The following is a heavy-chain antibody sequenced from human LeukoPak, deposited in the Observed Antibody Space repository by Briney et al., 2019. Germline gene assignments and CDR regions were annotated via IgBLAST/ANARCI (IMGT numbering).Heavy chain of an antibody. J-gene: IGHJ4*02. D-gene: IGHD3-10*01. V-gene: IGHV1-46*01. Sequence: ASVKVSCKASGYTFTSYYMHWVRQAPGQGLEWMGIINPSGGSTSYAQKFQGRVTMTRDMSTSTVYMELSSLGSEDTAVYYCATPGLTMVRGVITRSFDYWGQGTLVTVSS. CDR3: ATPGLTMVRGVITRSFDY. CDR1: GYTFTSYY. CDR2: INPSGGST.